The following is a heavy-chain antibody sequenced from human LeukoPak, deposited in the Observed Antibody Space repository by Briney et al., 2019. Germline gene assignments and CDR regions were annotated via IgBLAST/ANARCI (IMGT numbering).Heavy chain of an antibody. V-gene: IGHV1-8*01. Sequence: ALVKVSCKASGYTFTSYDINWVRQATGQGLEWMGWMNPNSGNTGYAQKFQGRVTMTRNTSISTAYMELSSLRSEDTAVYYCAREGLQYYYANDAFDIWGQGTMVTVSS. CDR1: GYTFTSYD. J-gene: IGHJ3*02. D-gene: IGHD3-10*01. CDR3: AREGLQYYYANDAFDI. CDR2: MNPNSGNT.